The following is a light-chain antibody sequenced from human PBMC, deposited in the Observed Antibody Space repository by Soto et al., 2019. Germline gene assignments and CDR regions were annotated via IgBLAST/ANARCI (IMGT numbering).Light chain of an antibody. CDR2: GAS. Sequence: EIVMTQSPATLSVSPGERATLSCRASQSISNNLAWYQHKPGQAPRLLIYGASTRATGLPARFSGSGSGTEFTLTNSSLQSEDFAVYFCQQHNDWPPITFGQGTRLEIK. J-gene: IGKJ5*01. V-gene: IGKV3-15*01. CDR1: QSISNN. CDR3: QQHNDWPPIT.